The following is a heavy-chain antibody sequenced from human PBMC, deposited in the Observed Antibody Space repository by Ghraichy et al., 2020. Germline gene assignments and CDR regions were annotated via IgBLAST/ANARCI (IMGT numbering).Heavy chain of an antibody. V-gene: IGHV3-9*01. CDR1: GFTFDDYA. D-gene: IGHD6-13*01. CDR2: ISWNSGSI. CDR3: AKGSPDIAAAGYNPNYYYYMDV. J-gene: IGHJ6*03. Sequence: GGSLRLSCAASGFTFDDYAMHWVRQAPGKGLEWVSGISWNSGSIGYADSVKGRFTISRDNAKNSLYLQMNSLRAEDTALYYCAKGSPDIAAAGYNPNYYYYMDVWGKGTTVTVSS.